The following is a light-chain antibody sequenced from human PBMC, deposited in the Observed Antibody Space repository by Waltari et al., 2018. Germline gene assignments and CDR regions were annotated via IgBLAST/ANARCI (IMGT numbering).Light chain of an antibody. V-gene: IGLV3-19*01. Sequence: SSELTQDPAVSVALGQTVRITCQGDGLRSFYASWYQQKPGQAPILVISGKNNRPSGITERFSGSTAGNTASLTITGAQAEDEADYYCNSRDSSSSHQLFCGWTKLTVL. CDR3: NSRDSSSSHQL. CDR2: GKN. J-gene: IGLJ2*01. CDR1: GLRSFY.